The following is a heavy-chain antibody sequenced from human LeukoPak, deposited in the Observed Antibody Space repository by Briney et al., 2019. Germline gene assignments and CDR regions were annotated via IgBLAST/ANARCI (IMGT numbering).Heavy chain of an antibody. J-gene: IGHJ4*02. D-gene: IGHD3-10*01. CDR2: ISRSSSSI. CDR1: GFTFSDYN. CDR3: VRTVYYGSGSSRDDY. V-gene: IGHV3-21*01. Sequence: GSLRLSCSASGFTFSDYNMNWVRQAPGKGLEWVSYISRSSSSIHYADSVKGRFTISRDNAGHSLYLQMNSLRVEDTAVYYCVRTVYYGSGSSRDDYWGQGTLVTVSS.